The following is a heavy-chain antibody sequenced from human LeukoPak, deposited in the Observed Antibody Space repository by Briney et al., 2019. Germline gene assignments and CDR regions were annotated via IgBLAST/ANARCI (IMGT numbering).Heavy chain of an antibody. D-gene: IGHD3-10*01. CDR2: IIPIFGTA. J-gene: IGHJ4*02. CDR3: ASYYYGSGSSFDY. CDR1: GGTFSSYA. V-gene: IGHV1-69*05. Sequence: SVKVSCKASGGTFSSYAISWVRQAPGQGLQWMGGIIPIFGTANYAQKFQGRVTITTDESTSTAYMELSSLRSEDTAVYYCASYYYGSGSSFDYWGQGTLVTVSS.